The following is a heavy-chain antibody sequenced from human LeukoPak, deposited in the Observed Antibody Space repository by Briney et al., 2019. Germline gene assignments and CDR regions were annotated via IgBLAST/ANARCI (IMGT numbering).Heavy chain of an antibody. V-gene: IGHV3-23*01. Sequence: GGSLRLSCAASGFTFSSYAMSWVRQAPGKGLEWVSAISGSGGSTYYADSVMARFTISRDNSKNTLYLQMNSLRAEDTAVYYCAKIYYGSGSYPPYFDYWGQGTLVTVSS. D-gene: IGHD3-10*01. J-gene: IGHJ4*02. CDR3: AKIYYGSGSYPPYFDY. CDR1: GFTFSSYA. CDR2: ISGSGGST.